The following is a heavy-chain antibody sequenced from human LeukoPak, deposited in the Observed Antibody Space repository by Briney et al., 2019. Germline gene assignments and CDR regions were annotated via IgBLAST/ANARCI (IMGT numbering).Heavy chain of an antibody. CDR1: GGTFSSYA. J-gene: IGHJ4*02. V-gene: IGHV1-69*13. Sequence: GASVKVSCKASGGTFSSYAISWVRQAPGQGLEWMGGIIPIFGTANYAQKFQGGVTITADESTSTAYMELSSLRSEDTAVYYCARKRRDGLLDYWGQGTLVTVSS. CDR3: ARKRRDGLLDY. D-gene: IGHD5-24*01. CDR2: IIPIFGTA.